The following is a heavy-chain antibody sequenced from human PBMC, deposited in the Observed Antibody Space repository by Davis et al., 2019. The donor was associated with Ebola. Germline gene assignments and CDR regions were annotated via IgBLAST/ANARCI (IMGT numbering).Heavy chain of an antibody. CDR2: FDPEDGET. D-gene: IGHD6-13*01. CDR1: GYTLTELS. CDR3: ATDDKLRSSWYRFDY. V-gene: IGHV1-24*01. J-gene: IGHJ4*02. Sequence: ASVKVSCKVSGYTLTELSMHWVRQAPGKGLEWMGGFDPEDGETIYAQKFQGRVTMTEDTSTDTAYMELSSLRSEDTAVYYCATDDKLRSSWYRFDYCGQGTLVTVSS.